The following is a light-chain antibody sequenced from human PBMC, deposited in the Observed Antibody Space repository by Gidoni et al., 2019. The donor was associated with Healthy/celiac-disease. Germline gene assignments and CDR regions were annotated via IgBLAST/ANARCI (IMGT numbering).Light chain of an antibody. CDR1: VLAKKY. V-gene: IGLV3-27*01. J-gene: IGLJ3*02. CDR3: YSAADNNLV. Sequence: SYELTQLSSVSVSPGQTARITCSGDVLAKKYARWFQQKPGQAPVLVIYKDSERPSGIPERFSGSSSGTTVTLTISGAQVEDEADYYGYSAADNNLVFGGGTKLTVL. CDR2: KDS.